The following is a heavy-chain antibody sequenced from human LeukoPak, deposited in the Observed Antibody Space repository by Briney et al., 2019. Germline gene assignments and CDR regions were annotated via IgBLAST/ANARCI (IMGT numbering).Heavy chain of an antibody. D-gene: IGHD3-22*01. CDR1: GGTSSSYA. V-gene: IGHV1-69*05. CDR2: IIPIFGTA. Sequence: SVKVSCKASGGTSSSYAFSWARQAPGQGLEWMGGIIPIFGTANYAQKFQGRVTITTDESTSTAYMELSSLRSEDTAVYYCARARSPSSGYLLRDHNWFDPWGQGTLVTVSS. CDR3: ARARSPSSGYLLRDHNWFDP. J-gene: IGHJ5*02.